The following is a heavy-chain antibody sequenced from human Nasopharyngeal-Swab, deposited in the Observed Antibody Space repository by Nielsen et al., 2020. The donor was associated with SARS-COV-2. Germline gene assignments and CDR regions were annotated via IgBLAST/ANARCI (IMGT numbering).Heavy chain of an antibody. CDR2: IFSSGST. Sequence: SETLSLTCTVSGGSLTSSSYYWGWIRQPPGKGLEWIGTIFSSGSTYNPSLKSRVTMSVDTSKNQFSLKLTSVTAADTAVYYCARDESGDYLGLPFDHWGRGTLVTVSS. J-gene: IGHJ4*02. CDR1: GGSLTSSSYY. CDR3: ARDESGDYLGLPFDH. V-gene: IGHV4-39*07. D-gene: IGHD4-17*01.